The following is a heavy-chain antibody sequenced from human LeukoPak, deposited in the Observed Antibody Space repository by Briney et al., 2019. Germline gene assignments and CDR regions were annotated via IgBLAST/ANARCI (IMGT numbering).Heavy chain of an antibody. CDR2: MNPNSGNT. J-gene: IGHJ3*02. Sequence: EASVKVSCKASGYTFTSYDINWVRQATGQGFEWMGWMNPNSGNTDYAQKFQGRVTMTRNTSISTAYMELSSLRSEDTAVYYCASLSGYYYGSGNDAFDIWGQGTMVTVSS. V-gene: IGHV1-8*01. CDR1: GYTFTSYD. CDR3: ASLSGYYYGSGNDAFDI. D-gene: IGHD3-10*01.